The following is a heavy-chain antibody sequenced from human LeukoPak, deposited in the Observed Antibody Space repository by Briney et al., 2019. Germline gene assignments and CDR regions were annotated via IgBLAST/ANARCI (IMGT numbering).Heavy chain of an antibody. CDR2: INPSGGST. J-gene: IGHJ4*02. CDR1: GYTFTSYY. V-gene: IGHV1-46*01. Sequence: GGSLRLSCAASGYTFTSYYTHWVRQAPGQGLEWMGIINPSGGSTSYAQKFQGRVTMTRDTSTSTVYMELSSLRSEDTAVYYCARDHSSGLFDYWGQGTLVTVSS. D-gene: IGHD6-19*01. CDR3: ARDHSSGLFDY.